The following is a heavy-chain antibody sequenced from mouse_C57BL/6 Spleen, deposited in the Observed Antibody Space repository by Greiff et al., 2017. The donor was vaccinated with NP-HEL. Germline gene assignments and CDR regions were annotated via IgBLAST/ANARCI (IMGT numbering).Heavy chain of an antibody. CDR1: GFSFNTYA. J-gene: IGHJ3*01. D-gene: IGHD1-1*01. CDR3: VRHEDYYKGWFAY. CDR2: IRSKSNNYAT. V-gene: IGHV10-1*01. Sequence: EVQVVESGGGLVQPKGSLKLSCAASGFSFNTYAMNWVRQAPGKGLEWVARIRSKSNNYATYYADSVKDRFTISRDDSESMLYLQMNNLKTEDTAMYYCVRHEDYYKGWFAYWGQGTLVTVSA.